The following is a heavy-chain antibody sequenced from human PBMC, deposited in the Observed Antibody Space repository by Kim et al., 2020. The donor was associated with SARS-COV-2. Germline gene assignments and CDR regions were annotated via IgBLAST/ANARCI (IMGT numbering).Heavy chain of an antibody. CDR1: GYSISSGYY. J-gene: IGHJ4*02. CDR3: ARVPYYDSSGYYHGFYFDY. CDR2: IYHSGST. V-gene: IGHV4-38-2*02. D-gene: IGHD3-22*01. Sequence: SETLSLTCTVSGYSISSGYYWGWIRQPPGKGLEWIGSIYHSGSTYYNPSLKSRVTISVDTSKNQFSLKLSSVTAADTAVYYCARVPYYDSSGYYHGFYFDYWGQGTLVTVSS.